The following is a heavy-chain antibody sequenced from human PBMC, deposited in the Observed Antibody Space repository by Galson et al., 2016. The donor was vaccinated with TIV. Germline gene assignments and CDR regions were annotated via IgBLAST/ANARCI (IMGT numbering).Heavy chain of an antibody. CDR3: ARRGPRGDTDY. CDR2: IDWDDDK. CDR1: GFSLTTSGMC. V-gene: IGHV2-70*11. J-gene: IGHJ4*02. Sequence: PALVKPTQTLTLTRTFSGFSLTTSGMCVSWIRQPPGKALEWLARIDWDDDKYYSTSLRTRLTISKGTSKNQVVLTMTNMDPVDTATYYCARRGPRGDTDYWGQGTFVTVSS.